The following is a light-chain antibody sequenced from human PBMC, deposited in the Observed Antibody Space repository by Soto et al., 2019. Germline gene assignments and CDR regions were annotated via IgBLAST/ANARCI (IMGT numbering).Light chain of an antibody. V-gene: IGLV1-40*01. CDR2: GNS. CDR1: SSNIGAGYD. CDR3: QSYDGSHYV. J-gene: IGLJ1*01. Sequence: QSVLTQPPSVSGAPGQRGTISCTGSSSNIGAGYDVHGYQQLPGTAPKLLIYGNSNRPSGVPDRFSGSKSGTSASLAITGLQDEDESDYYCQSYDGSHYVFGTGTKLTVL.